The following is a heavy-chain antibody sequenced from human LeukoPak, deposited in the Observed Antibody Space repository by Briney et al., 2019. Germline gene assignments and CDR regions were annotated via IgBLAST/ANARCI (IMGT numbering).Heavy chain of an antibody. D-gene: IGHD3-3*01. CDR3: ARLDFWSGYRLDY. J-gene: IGHJ4*02. Sequence: PSETLSLTCAVYGGSFSGYYWSWIRQPPGKGLEWIGEINHSGSTYYNPSLKSRVTISVDTSKNQFSLKLSSVTAADTAVYYCARLDFWSGYRLDYWGQGTLVTVSS. V-gene: IGHV4-34*01. CDR1: GGSFSGYY. CDR2: INHSGST.